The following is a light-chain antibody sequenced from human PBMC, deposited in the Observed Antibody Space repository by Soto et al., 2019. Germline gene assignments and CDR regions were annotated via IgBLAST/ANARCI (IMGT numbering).Light chain of an antibody. V-gene: IGLV2-8*01. CDR2: EVS. CDR3: SSYAGSNNFV. J-gene: IGLJ1*01. CDR1: SSDIGAYIY. Sequence: QSVLTQPPSASGSPGQSVTISCTGTSSDIGAYIYVSWYQQHLGKAPKLMISEVSRRPSGVPERFSGSKSGNTASLTVSGLQADDEAHYYCSSYAGSNNFVFGTGTKVTVL.